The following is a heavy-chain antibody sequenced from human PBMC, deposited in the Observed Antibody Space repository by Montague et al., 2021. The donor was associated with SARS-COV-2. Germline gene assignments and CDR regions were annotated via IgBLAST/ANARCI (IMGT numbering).Heavy chain of an antibody. J-gene: IGHJ6*02. Sequence: SLRLSCAASGFTFSSYEMNWVRQAPGKGLEWVSYISSSGSTIYYADSVKGRFTISRDNAKISLYLQMNSLRAEDKAVYYCARVLVVTYYGMDVWGQGTTVTVSS. CDR1: GFTFSSYE. CDR3: ARVLVVTYYGMDV. D-gene: IGHD3-22*01. V-gene: IGHV3-48*03. CDR2: ISSSGSTI.